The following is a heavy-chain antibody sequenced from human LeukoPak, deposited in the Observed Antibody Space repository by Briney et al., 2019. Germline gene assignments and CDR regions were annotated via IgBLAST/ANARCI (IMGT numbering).Heavy chain of an antibody. J-gene: IGHJ5*02. CDR1: GFTFSSYA. D-gene: IGHD2-2*01. V-gene: IGHV3-30-3*01. CDR2: ISYDGGNK. Sequence: GGSLRLSCAASGFTFSSYAMHWVRQAPGKGLEWVAVISYDGGNKYYADSVKGRFTISRDNSKNTLYLQMNSLRAEDTAVYYCASFLYCSSTSCSPTPWGQGTLATVSS. CDR3: ASFLYCSSTSCSPTP.